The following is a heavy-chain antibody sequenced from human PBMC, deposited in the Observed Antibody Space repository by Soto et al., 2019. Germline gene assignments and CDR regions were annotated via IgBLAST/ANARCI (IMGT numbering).Heavy chain of an antibody. J-gene: IGHJ4*02. Sequence: EVQLLESGGGLVQPGGSLRLSCAASGFTFSSYAMSWVRQAPGKGLEWVSAISGSGGSTYYADSVKGRFTISSDNSMNALYLQMNSLRAEDTAVDYCAKEGEHSSGWANFDYWGQGTLVTVSA. CDR2: ISGSGGST. CDR1: GFTFSSYA. D-gene: IGHD6-19*01. V-gene: IGHV3-23*01. CDR3: AKEGEHSSGWANFDY.